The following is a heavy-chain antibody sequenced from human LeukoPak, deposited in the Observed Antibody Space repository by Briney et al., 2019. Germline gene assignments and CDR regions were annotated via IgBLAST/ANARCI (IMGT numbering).Heavy chain of an antibody. CDR1: RVTLSSYA. CDR3: AREAPPLLDDFDI. CDR2: ISYDRSNK. J-gene: IGHJ3*02. V-gene: IGHV3-30*04. Sequence: PGRSLRLSCAASRVTLSSYAVHWVSHAQDKGLDWAAVISYDRSNKYYADSAKGRFTISRDNSKNTLYLQMNSLRAEDTAVYYCAREAPPLLDDFDIWGQGSMVTVSS.